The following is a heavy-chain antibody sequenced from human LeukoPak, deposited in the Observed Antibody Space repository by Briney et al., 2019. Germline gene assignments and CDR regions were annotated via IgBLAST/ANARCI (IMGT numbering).Heavy chain of an antibody. CDR2: IFYSGST. CDR1: GASISSGGYY. D-gene: IGHD3-22*01. J-gene: IGHJ4*01. V-gene: IGHV4-31*03. CDR3: ARHRDYYDT. Sequence: SQTLSLTCTVSGASISSGGYYWSWIRQHPGKGLEWIGYIFYSGSTYYNPSLKSRVTISVDKSKNQFSLKVSSVTAADTAMYYCARHRDYYDTWGHGTLVTVSS.